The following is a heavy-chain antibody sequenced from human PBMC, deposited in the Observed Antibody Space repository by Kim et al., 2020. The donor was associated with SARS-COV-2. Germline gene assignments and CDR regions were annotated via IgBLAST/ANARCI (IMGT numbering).Heavy chain of an antibody. Sequence: SETLSLTCTVSGGSISSSSYYWGWIRQPPGKGLEWIGSIYYSGSTYYNPSLKSRVTISVDTSKNQFSLKLSSVTAADTAVYYCARLWVKMDAFDIWGQGKMVTVSS. J-gene: IGHJ3*02. V-gene: IGHV4-39*01. D-gene: IGHD3-10*01. CDR2: IYYSGST. CDR1: GGSISSSSYY. CDR3: ARLWVKMDAFDI.